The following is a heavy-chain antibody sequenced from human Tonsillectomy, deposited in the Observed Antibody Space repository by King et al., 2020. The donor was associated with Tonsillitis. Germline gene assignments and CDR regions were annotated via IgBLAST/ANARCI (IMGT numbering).Heavy chain of an antibody. D-gene: IGHD6-13*01. CDR1: GFTFSSYG. CDR2: ISYAGSNK. CDR3: AKDYVIAAAYHDAFDL. Sequence: VQLVESGGGVVQPGRSLRLSCAASGFTFSSYGMHWVRQAPGKGLEWVAVISYAGSNKYYADSVKGRFTISRDNSKNTLYLQMNSLRAEDTAVYYCAKDYVIAAAYHDAFDLWGQGTMVTVSS. J-gene: IGHJ3*01. V-gene: IGHV3-30*18.